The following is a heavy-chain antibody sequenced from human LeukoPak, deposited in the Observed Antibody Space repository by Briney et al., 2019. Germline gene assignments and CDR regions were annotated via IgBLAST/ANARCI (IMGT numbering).Heavy chain of an antibody. CDR1: GYTFTGYY. J-gene: IGHJ4*02. V-gene: IGHV1-2*02. CDR3: AALGYDSSGY. Sequence: ASVKVSCKASGYTFTGYYMHWVRQAPGQGLEWMGWINPNSGGTNYAQKFQERVTITRDMSTSTAYMELSSLRSEDTAVYYCAALGYDSSGYWGQGTLVTVSS. CDR2: INPNSGGT. D-gene: IGHD3-22*01.